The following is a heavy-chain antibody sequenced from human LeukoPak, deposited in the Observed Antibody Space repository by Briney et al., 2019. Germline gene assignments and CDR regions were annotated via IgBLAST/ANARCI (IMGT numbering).Heavy chain of an antibody. D-gene: IGHD3-3*01. CDR3: ARRSYDFWSGYDVAFFDY. CDR2: IYQSGST. V-gene: IGHV4-38-2*01. CDR1: GYSISSGYY. J-gene: IGHJ4*02. Sequence: SETLSLTCAVSGYSISSGYYWGWIRQPPGKRLEWVGSIYQSGSTYYNPSLKSRVTISVDTSKNQYSLKLSSVTAADTAVYYCARRSYDFWSGYDVAFFDYWGQGTLVTVSS.